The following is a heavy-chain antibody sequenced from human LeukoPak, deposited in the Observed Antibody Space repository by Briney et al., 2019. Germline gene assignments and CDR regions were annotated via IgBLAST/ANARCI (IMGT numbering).Heavy chain of an antibody. J-gene: IGHJ4*02. CDR1: GYTFTSYG. D-gene: IGHD3-22*01. CDR3: ARDRAIYSDSSGYYYLFDY. CDR2: ISAYNGNT. Sequence: ASVKVSCKASGYTFTSYGISWVRQAPGQGLEWMGWISAYNGNTNYAQKLQGRVTMTTDTSTSTAYMELRSLRSDDTAVYYCARDRAIYSDSSGYYYLFDYWGQGTLVTVSS. V-gene: IGHV1-18*01.